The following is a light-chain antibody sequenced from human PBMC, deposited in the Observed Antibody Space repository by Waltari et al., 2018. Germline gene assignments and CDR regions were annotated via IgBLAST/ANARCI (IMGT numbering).Light chain of an antibody. CDR2: EVS. Sequence: QSALTQPASVSGSPGQSITISCTGTSSDIGGYNYASWYQHHPGTAPKLMIYEVSNRPSGVSNRFSGSKSGNTASLTISGLQAEDEADYYCSSYTSSSNVVFGGGTKLTVL. CDR1: SSDIGGYNY. V-gene: IGLV2-14*01. CDR3: SSYTSSSNVV. J-gene: IGLJ2*01.